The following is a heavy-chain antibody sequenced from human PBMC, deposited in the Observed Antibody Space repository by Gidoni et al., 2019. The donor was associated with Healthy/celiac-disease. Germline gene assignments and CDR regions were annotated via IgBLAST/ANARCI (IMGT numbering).Heavy chain of an antibody. CDR1: GFTFSSYG. Sequence: QVQLVESGGGVVQPGRSLRLSCAASGFTFSSYGMHWVRQAPGKGLEWVAVIWYDGSNKYYADSVKGRFTISRDNSKNTLYLQMNSLRAEDTAVYYCASFSGYSYEVDYWGQGTLVTVSS. CDR2: IWYDGSNK. D-gene: IGHD5-18*01. J-gene: IGHJ4*02. CDR3: ASFSGYSYEVDY. V-gene: IGHV3-33*08.